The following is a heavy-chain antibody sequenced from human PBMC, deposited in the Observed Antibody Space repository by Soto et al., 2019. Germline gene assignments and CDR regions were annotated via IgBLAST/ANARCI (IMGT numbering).Heavy chain of an antibody. CDR1: GFTFSSYA. CDR2: ISYDGSNK. V-gene: IGHV3-30-3*01. D-gene: IGHD3-3*01. CDR3: ERDRDFWSGYGTFDY. Sequence: GGSLRLSCAASGFTFSSYAMHWVRQAPGKGLEWVAVISYDGSNKYYADSVKGRFTISRDNSKNTLYLQMNSLRAEDTAVYYCERDRDFWSGYGTFDYWGQGTRATVSS. J-gene: IGHJ4*02.